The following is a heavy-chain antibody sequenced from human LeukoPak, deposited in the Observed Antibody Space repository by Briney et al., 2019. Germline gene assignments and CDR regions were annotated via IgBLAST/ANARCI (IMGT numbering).Heavy chain of an antibody. D-gene: IGHD6-19*01. Sequence: GSLRLSCAASGFTFSSYGMHWVRQAPGKGLEWVAVISYDGSNKYYADSVKGRFTISRDNSKNTLYLQMNSLRAEDTAVYYGAKEYSSGWYGPYYFDYWGQGTLVTVSS. J-gene: IGHJ4*02. CDR3: AKEYSSGWYGPYYFDY. V-gene: IGHV3-30*18. CDR2: ISYDGSNK. CDR1: GFTFSSYG.